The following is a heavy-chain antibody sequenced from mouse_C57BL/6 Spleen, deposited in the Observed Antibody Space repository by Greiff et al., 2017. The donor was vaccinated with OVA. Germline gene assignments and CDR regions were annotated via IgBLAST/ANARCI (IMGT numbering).Heavy chain of an antibody. V-gene: IGHV5-12*01. CDR2: ISNGGGST. D-gene: IGHD2-3*01. J-gene: IGHJ1*03. CDR3: ARHEDGYWYFDV. CDR1: GFTFSDYY. Sequence: EVKLMESGGGLVQPGGSLKLSCAASGFTFSDYYMYWVRQTPEKRLEWVAYISNGGGSTYYPDTVNGRFTISRDNAKNTLYLQMSRLKSEDTAMYYCARHEDGYWYFDVWGTGTTVTVSS.